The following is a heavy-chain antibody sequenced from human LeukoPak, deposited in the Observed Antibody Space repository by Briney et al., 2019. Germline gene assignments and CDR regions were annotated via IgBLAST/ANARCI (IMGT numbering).Heavy chain of an antibody. CDR3: ARMGRKVPHDAFDI. CDR1: GGSISSSSYY. CDR2: INHSGST. Sequence: SETLSLTCTVSGGSISSSSYYWSWIRQPPGKGLEWIGEINHSGSTNYNPSLKSRVTISVDTSKNQFSLKLSSVTAADTAVYYCARMGRKVPHDAFDIWGQGTMVTVSS. V-gene: IGHV4-39*07. D-gene: IGHD1-1*01. J-gene: IGHJ3*02.